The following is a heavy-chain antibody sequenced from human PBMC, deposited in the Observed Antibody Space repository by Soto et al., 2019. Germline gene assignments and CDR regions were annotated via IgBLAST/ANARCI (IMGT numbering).Heavy chain of an antibody. Sequence: QITLKESGPTLANPTQTLTLTCAFSGFSLSTKTVGVTWIRQPPGKALERLAVLYWDDDKRYSPSLANRLTIYKDSYRNQVVLTMTNIDPVDTATYYCAHLMHTFGGVLADDAFDIWGPGTLVTVSS. D-gene: IGHD3-16*01. CDR2: LYWDDDK. V-gene: IGHV2-5*02. J-gene: IGHJ3*02. CDR3: AHLMHTFGGVLADDAFDI. CDR1: GFSLSTKTVG.